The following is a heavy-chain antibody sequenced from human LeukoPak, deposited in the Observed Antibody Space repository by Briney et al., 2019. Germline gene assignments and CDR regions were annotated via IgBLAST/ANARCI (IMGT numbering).Heavy chain of an antibody. CDR3: ASVPSSSPYYYYMDV. CDR1: GDTFSSYA. CDR2: IIPIFGTA. J-gene: IGHJ6*03. V-gene: IGHV1-69*05. Sequence: SVKVSCKASGDTFSSYAISWVRQAPGQGLEWMGGIIPIFGTANYAQKFQGRVTITTDESTSTAYMELSSLRSEDTAVYYCASVPSSSPYYYYMDVWGKGTTVTVSS. D-gene: IGHD6-13*01.